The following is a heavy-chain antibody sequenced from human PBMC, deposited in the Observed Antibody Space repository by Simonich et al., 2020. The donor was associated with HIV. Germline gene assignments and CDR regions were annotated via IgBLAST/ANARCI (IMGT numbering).Heavy chain of an antibody. CDR3: ARSPYYYDISGDLDY. V-gene: IGHV4-34*01. CDR1: GGSFSGHY. Sequence: QVQLQQWGAGLLKPSETLSLTCVVYGGSFSGHYWSWIRQPPGKGLEWIGEINDSGNTNYNPSLKSRVTRSVDTSKNQFSRKLSSVTAADTAVYYCARSPYYYDISGDLDYWGQGTLVTVSS. CDR2: INDSGNT. J-gene: IGHJ4*02. D-gene: IGHD3-22*01.